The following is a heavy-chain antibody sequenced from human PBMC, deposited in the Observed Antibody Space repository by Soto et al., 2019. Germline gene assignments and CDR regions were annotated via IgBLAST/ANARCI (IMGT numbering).Heavy chain of an antibody. Sequence: QVQLVQSGAEVKKPGSSVKVSCKASGGTFSSYAISWVRQAPGQGLEWMGGIIPIFGTANYAQKFQGRVTXXADESTSTAYMELSSLRSEDTAVYYCASPTKPLYYYYGMDVWDQGTTVTVSS. V-gene: IGHV1-69*12. CDR3: ASPTKPLYYYYGMDV. D-gene: IGHD1-1*01. J-gene: IGHJ6*02. CDR1: GGTFSSYA. CDR2: IIPIFGTA.